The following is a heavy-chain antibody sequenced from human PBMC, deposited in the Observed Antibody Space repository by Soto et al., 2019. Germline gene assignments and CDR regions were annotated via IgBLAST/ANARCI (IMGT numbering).Heavy chain of an antibody. CDR2: IYWDDDK. D-gene: IGHD6-13*01. Sequence: GSGPTLVNPTQTLTLTCTFSGFSLSTSGVGVGWIRQPPGKALEWLALIYWDDDKRYSPSLKSRLTITKDTSKNQVVLTMTNMDPVDTATYYCAHSVWFIAAAVLNWFDPWGLGTLVTVSS. CDR3: AHSVWFIAAAVLNWFDP. CDR1: GFSLSTSGVG. V-gene: IGHV2-5*02. J-gene: IGHJ5*02.